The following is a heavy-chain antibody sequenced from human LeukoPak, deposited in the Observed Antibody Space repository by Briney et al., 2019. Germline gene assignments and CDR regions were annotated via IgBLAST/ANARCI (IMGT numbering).Heavy chain of an antibody. CDR2: ISSSGSTI. CDR1: GFTFSSYE. J-gene: IGHJ4*02. V-gene: IGHV3-48*03. D-gene: IGHD6-19*01. Sequence: GGSLRLSCAASGFTFSSYEMNWVRQAPAKGLEWVSYISSSGSTIYYADSVKGRFTISRDNAKNSLYLQMNSLRAEDTAVYYCAREGSSGWYGGLFDYWGQGTLVTVSS. CDR3: AREGSSGWYGGLFDY.